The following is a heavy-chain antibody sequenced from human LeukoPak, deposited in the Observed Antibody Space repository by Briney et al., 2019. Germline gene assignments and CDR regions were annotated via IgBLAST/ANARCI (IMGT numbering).Heavy chain of an antibody. D-gene: IGHD3-16*01. Sequence: GGSLRLSCAASGFTFGSYAMHWVRQAPGKGLEWVAVISYDGSNKYYADSVKGRFTISRDNSKNTLYLQMNSLRAEDTAVYYCARDGVYGMDVWGKGTTVTVSS. CDR2: ISYDGSNK. CDR1: GFTFGSYA. J-gene: IGHJ6*04. CDR3: ARDGVYGMDV. V-gene: IGHV3-30*04.